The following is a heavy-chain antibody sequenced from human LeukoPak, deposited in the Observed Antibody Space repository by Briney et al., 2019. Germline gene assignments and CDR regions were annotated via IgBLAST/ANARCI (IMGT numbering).Heavy chain of an antibody. D-gene: IGHD5-12*01. CDR2: IYPGDSDT. J-gene: IGHJ5*02. CDR1: GYSFTDYW. Sequence: KDGESLKISCKGSGYSFTDYWIGWVRQMPGKGLEWMGFIYPGDSDTRYSPSFQGQVTISADKSISTAYLQWSSLRASDSAMYYCARQAYWGSLRSGWFDPWGQGTLVTVSS. V-gene: IGHV5-51*01. CDR3: ARQAYWGSLRSGWFDP.